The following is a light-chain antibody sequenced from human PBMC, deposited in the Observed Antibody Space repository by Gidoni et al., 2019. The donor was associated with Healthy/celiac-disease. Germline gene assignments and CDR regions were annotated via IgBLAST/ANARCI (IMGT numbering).Light chain of an antibody. J-gene: IGKJ3*01. CDR3: QQYNSYIFT. Sequence: IQITLSPSTLSASVGDRVTITCRASQSISSWLAWYQQKPGKAPKLLIYKASSLESGVPSRFSGSGSGTEFTLTISSLQPDDFATYYCQQYNSYIFTFXHXTKVDIK. CDR1: QSISSW. CDR2: KAS. V-gene: IGKV1-5*03.